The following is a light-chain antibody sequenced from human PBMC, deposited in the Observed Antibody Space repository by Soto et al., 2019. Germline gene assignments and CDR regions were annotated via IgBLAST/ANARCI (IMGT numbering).Light chain of an antibody. V-gene: IGKV1-5*03. CDR3: QQYDSSSRT. CDR2: KAS. J-gene: IGKJ1*01. CDR1: QSISSW. Sequence: DIQMTQSPATLSASVGDRVTITCRASQSISSWLAWYQQKPEKAPKLLIYKASSLQSGVPSRFRGSGSGTEFTLTISGLQPDDFATYYCQQYDSSSRTFGQGTKVDNK.